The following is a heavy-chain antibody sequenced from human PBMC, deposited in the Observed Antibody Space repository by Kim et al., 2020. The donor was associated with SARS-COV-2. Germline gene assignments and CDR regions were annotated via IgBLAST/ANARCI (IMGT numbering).Heavy chain of an antibody. J-gene: IGHJ3*02. CDR2: IYYSGST. Sequence: SETLSLTCTVSGGSISSSSYYWGWIRQPPGKGLEWIGSIYYSGSTYYNPSLKSRVTISVDTSKNQFSLKLSSVTAADTAVYYCARHLNIVVVTAIYSGFEAFDIWGQGTMVTVSS. CDR3: ARHLNIVVVTAIYSGFEAFDI. D-gene: IGHD2-21*02. V-gene: IGHV4-39*01. CDR1: GGSISSSSYY.